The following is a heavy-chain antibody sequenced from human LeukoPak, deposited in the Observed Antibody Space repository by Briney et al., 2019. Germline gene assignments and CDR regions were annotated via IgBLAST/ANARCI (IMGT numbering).Heavy chain of an antibody. CDR3: ARECSGGSCYLRGDAFDI. CDR1: GGSISSYY. D-gene: IGHD2-15*01. CDR2: IYTSGNT. J-gene: IGHJ3*02. V-gene: IGHV4-4*07. Sequence: SETLSLTCTVSGGSISSYYWTWIRQPAGRGLEWVGRIYTSGNTNYNPSLKSRVTMSVDTSKSQFSLKLSSVTAADTAVYYCARECSGGSCYLRGDAFDIWGQGTMVTVSS.